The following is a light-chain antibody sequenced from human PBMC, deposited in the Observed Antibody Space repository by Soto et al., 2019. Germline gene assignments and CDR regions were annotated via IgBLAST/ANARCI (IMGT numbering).Light chain of an antibody. CDR2: GDN. J-gene: IGLJ1*01. V-gene: IGLV1-40*01. CDR3: SSYTSSSTLYV. Sequence: SVLTQPPSVSGAPGQRVAISCTGSSSNIGAEYDVHWYQQLPGTAPKRLIYGDNNRPSGVPDRFSGSKSGTSASLAITGLQPEDEADYYCSSYTSSSTLYVFGTGTKVTVL. CDR1: SSNIGAEYD.